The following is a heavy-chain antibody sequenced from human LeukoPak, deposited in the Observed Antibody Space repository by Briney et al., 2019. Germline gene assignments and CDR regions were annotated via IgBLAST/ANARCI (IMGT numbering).Heavy chain of an antibody. Sequence: SETLSLTCTVSGYSISSGYYWGWIRQPPGKGLEWIGSIYHSGSTYYNPSLKSRVTISVDTSKNQFSLKLSSVTAADTAVYYCARATYYYDSSGYWTLEFDFDIWGQGTMVTVSS. CDR2: IYHSGST. CDR3: ARATYYYDSSGYWTLEFDFDI. J-gene: IGHJ3*02. CDR1: GYSISSGYY. D-gene: IGHD3-22*01. V-gene: IGHV4-38-2*02.